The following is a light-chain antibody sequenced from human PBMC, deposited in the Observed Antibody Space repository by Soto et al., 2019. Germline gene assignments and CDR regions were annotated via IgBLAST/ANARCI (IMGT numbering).Light chain of an antibody. CDR3: QQYNNWPPWT. CDR1: QSVSSN. J-gene: IGKJ1*01. CDR2: GAS. Sequence: ETVMTQSPATLSVSPGERVALSCRASQSVSSNLAWYQQKPGQAPRLLIYGASTRATGIPARFSGSGSGTEFTLTISSLQSEDFAVYYCQQYNNWPPWTFGQGTKVDI. V-gene: IGKV3-15*01.